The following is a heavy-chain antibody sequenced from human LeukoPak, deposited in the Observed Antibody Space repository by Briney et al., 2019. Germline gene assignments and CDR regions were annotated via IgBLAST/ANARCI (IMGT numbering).Heavy chain of an antibody. Sequence: SETLSLTCTVSGGSISSYYWSWIRQPPGKGLEWIGYIYYSGSTNYNTSLKSRVTISVDTSKNQFSLELSSVTAADTAVYYCARDQVGVGASYFDYWGQGTLVTVSS. CDR3: ARDQVGVGASYFDY. V-gene: IGHV4-59*01. CDR2: IYYSGST. J-gene: IGHJ4*02. CDR1: GGSISSYY. D-gene: IGHD1-26*01.